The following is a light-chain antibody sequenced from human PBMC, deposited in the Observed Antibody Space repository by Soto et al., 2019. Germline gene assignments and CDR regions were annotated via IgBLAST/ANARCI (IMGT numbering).Light chain of an antibody. Sequence: QSVLTQPPSASGSPGQSVTISCTGTSYDVGGYNFVSWYQQHPGKAPKLMIYEVTKRPSGVPDRFSGSKSGNTASLTVSGLQAEDEADCYCSSFAGSNNVVFGGGTKLTVL. CDR2: EVT. CDR3: SSFAGSNNVV. J-gene: IGLJ2*01. CDR1: SYDVGGYNF. V-gene: IGLV2-8*01.